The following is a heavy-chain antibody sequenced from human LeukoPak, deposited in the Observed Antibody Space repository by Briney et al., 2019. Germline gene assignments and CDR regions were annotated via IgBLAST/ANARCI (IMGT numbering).Heavy chain of an antibody. CDR3: ARAYTTLIRRGYSYYFDY. V-gene: IGHV3-7*01. D-gene: IGHD5-18*01. Sequence: GGSLRLSCAASGFTFSSYWMSWVRQAPGKGPEWVANIKQDGSEKYYVDSVKGRFTISRDNAKNSLYLQMNSLRAEDTAVYYCARAYTTLIRRGYSYYFDYWGQGTLVTVSS. J-gene: IGHJ4*02. CDR2: IKQDGSEK. CDR1: GFTFSSYW.